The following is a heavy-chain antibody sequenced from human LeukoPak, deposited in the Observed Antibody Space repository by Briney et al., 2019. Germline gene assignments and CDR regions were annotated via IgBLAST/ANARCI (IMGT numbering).Heavy chain of an antibody. CDR2: ISWNSGSI. J-gene: IGHJ4*02. CDR3: ARDRPLTKYYFDY. V-gene: IGHV3-9*01. D-gene: IGHD1-1*01. Sequence: GGSLRLSCAASGFTFDDYAMHWVRQAPGKGLEWVSGISWNSGSIGYADSVKGRFTISRDNSKNTLYLQMNSLRAEDTAVYYCARDRPLTKYYFDYWGQGTLVTVSS. CDR1: GFTFDDYA.